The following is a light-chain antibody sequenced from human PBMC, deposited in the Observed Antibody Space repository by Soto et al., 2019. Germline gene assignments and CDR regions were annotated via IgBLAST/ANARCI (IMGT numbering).Light chain of an antibody. Sequence: EIVLTQSPATLSLSPGERATLSCMASQSVSSYLAWYQQKPGQAPRLLIYDASNRATGIPARFSGSGSGTYFTLTISSLEPEDFAVYYCQQRSNWPPKLSFGGGTKVEIK. CDR1: QSVSSY. CDR2: DAS. CDR3: QQRSNWPPKLS. V-gene: IGKV3-11*01. J-gene: IGKJ4*01.